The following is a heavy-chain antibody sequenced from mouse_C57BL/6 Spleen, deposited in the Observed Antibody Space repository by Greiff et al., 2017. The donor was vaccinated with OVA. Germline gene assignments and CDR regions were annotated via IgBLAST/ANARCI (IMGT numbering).Heavy chain of an antibody. Sequence: QVQLKQPGAELVMPGASVKLSCKASGYTFTSYWMHWVKQRPGQGLEWIGEIDPSDSYTNYNQKFKGKSTLTVDKSSSTAYMQLSSLTSEDSAVYYCARATTVASYYFDYWGQGTTLTVSS. D-gene: IGHD1-1*01. CDR3: ARATTVASYYFDY. CDR2: IDPSDSYT. CDR1: GYTFTSYW. J-gene: IGHJ2*01. V-gene: IGHV1-69*01.